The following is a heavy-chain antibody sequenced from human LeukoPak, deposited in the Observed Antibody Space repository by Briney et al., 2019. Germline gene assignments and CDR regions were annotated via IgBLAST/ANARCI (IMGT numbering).Heavy chain of an antibody. Sequence: GASVKVSCKASGYTFTDYNMHWVRQAPGQGPEWMGWMSPHSGDTNYAQQFRGRVTITRDTSITTAYMELTRLTSDDTAVYYCVRDLYMASPSPDYWGQGTLVTVSS. CDR3: VRDLYMASPSPDY. CDR1: GYTFTDYN. V-gene: IGHV1-2*02. CDR2: MSPHSGDT. D-gene: IGHD4-11*01. J-gene: IGHJ4*02.